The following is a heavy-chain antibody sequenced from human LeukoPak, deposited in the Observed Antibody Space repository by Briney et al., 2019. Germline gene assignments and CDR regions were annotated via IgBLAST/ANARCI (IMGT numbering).Heavy chain of an antibody. CDR3: ARGRSSMVRGYYYYYMDV. V-gene: IGHV4-59*01. CDR1: GGSIGSYY. J-gene: IGHJ6*03. CDR2: IYYSGST. Sequence: SETLSLTCTVSGGSIGSYYWSWIRQPPGKGLEWIGYIYYSGSTNYNPSLKSRVTISVDTSKNQFSLKLSSVTAADTAVYYCARGRSSMVRGYYYYYMDVWGKGTTVTVSS. D-gene: IGHD3-10*01.